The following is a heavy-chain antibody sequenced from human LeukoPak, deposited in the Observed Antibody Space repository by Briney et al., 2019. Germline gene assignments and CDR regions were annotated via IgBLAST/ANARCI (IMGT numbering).Heavy chain of an antibody. CDR3: ARDDSGSYEGSDYYYYGMDV. Sequence: GGSLRLSCAASGFTFSSYSMNWVRQAPGKGLEWVSYISSSSSTIYYADSVKGRFTISRDNAKNSLYLQMNSLRAEDTAVYYCARDDSGSYEGSDYYYYGMDVWGQGTTVTVSS. CDR2: ISSSSSTI. CDR1: GFTFSSYS. V-gene: IGHV3-48*04. D-gene: IGHD1-26*01. J-gene: IGHJ6*02.